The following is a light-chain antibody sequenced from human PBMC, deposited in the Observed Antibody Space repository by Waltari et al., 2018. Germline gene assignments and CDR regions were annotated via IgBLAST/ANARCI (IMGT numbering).Light chain of an antibody. J-gene: IGKJ4*01. V-gene: IGKV1-39*01. CDR2: ATS. CDR1: QSISGY. Sequence: DIQMTQSPYSLSASVGYRVTITCRASQSISGYLNWYQQKPGKAPKVLIYATSSLQSVVPSRFSCSGSGTDFTLTISSLQPEDFATYYCQQSYRTPPLTFGGGTKVEIK. CDR3: QQSYRTPPLT.